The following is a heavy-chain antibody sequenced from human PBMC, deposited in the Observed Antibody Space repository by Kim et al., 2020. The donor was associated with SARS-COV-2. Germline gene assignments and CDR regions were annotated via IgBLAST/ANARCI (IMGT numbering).Heavy chain of an antibody. CDR1: GGSISSSNW. Sequence: SETLSLTCAVSGGSISSSNWWSWVRQPPGKGLEWIGEIYHSGSTNYNPSLKSRVTISVDKSKNQFSLKLSSVTAADTAVYYCARDYDILRSTVVIRTPGGMDVWGQGTTVTVSS. J-gene: IGHJ6*02. CDR2: IYHSGST. D-gene: IGHD3-9*01. CDR3: ARDYDILRSTVVIRTPGGMDV. V-gene: IGHV4-4*02.